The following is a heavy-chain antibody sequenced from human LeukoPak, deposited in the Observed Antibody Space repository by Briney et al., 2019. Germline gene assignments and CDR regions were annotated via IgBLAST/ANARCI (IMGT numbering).Heavy chain of an antibody. CDR1: GGSFSGYY. CDR3: AREPRPYNAWFDY. V-gene: IGHV4-34*01. CDR2: INHSGST. D-gene: IGHD5-24*01. J-gene: IGHJ4*02. Sequence: SETLSLTSAVYGGSFSGYYWSWIRQPPGKGLEWIGEINHSGSTNYNPSLKSRVTISVDTSKNQFSLKLSSVTAADTAVYYCAREPRPYNAWFDYWGQGTLVTVSS.